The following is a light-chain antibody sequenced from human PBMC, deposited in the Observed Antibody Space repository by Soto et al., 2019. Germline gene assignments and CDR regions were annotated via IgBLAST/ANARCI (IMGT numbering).Light chain of an antibody. CDR2: KAS. V-gene: IGKV1-5*03. J-gene: IGKJ1*01. CDR1: QSISSW. Sequence: DIQMTQSPSTLSASVGDRVTITCRASQSISSWLAWYQQKPGKAPKILIYKASSLESGVPSSFSGSGSGTEFILPISSLQPAVFETNYFQQYNIYSRRFGQGPKVET. CDR3: QQYNIYSRR.